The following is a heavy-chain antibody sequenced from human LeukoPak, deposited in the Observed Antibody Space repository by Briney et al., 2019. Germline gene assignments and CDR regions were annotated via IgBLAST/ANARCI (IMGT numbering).Heavy chain of an antibody. Sequence: GESLKISCKGSGYSFTSYWIGWVRQMPGGDLEWMGIIYPGDSDTRYSPSFQGQVTISADKSISTAYLQWSSLKASDTAMYYCARGEGSTDFPFDYWGQGTLVTVSS. J-gene: IGHJ4*02. D-gene: IGHD3-10*01. V-gene: IGHV5-51*01. CDR1: GYSFTSYW. CDR2: IYPGDSDT. CDR3: ARGEGSTDFPFDY.